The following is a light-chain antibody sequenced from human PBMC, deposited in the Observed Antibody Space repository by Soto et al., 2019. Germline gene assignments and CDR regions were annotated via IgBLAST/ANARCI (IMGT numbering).Light chain of an antibody. Sequence: SYELTQPLSVSVALGQTARIPCGGNNIGSKIVHWYQQKPGQAPVVVIYRDNNRPSGIPERFSGSNSGNTATLTISRAQAGDEADYYCQVWDSTTVVFGGGTKLTVL. V-gene: IGLV3-9*01. CDR2: RDN. CDR1: NIGSKI. CDR3: QVWDSTTVV. J-gene: IGLJ2*01.